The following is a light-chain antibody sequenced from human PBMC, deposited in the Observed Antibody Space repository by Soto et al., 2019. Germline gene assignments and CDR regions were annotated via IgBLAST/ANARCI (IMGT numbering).Light chain of an antibody. CDR2: EVS. CDR3: SLYTSENAYG. V-gene: IGLV2-18*01. Sequence: QSALTQPPSVSGSLGPSVLISCTGTSTDFVGYNRVFWYQQPPGTAPKLMIYEVSKRPSGVPDRFSVSKTGNTASRAISGLQAADEADYYCSLYTSENAYGCGAGTKGTVL. J-gene: IGLJ1*01. CDR1: STDFVGYNR.